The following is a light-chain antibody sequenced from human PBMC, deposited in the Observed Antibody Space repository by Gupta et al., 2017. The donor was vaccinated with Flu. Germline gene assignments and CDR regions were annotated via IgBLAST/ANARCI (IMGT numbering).Light chain of an antibody. CDR2: GAS. J-gene: IGKJ1*01. CDR1: QSVSSSY. CDR3: QQYGSSQWT. Sequence: EIVLTQSPGTLSLSPGERATLSCRASQSVSSSYLAWYQQKPGQAPRLLTYGASSRATGIPDRFSGSGSGTDFTLTISRLEPEDFAVYYCQQYGSSQWTFGQGTRVEIK. V-gene: IGKV3-20*01.